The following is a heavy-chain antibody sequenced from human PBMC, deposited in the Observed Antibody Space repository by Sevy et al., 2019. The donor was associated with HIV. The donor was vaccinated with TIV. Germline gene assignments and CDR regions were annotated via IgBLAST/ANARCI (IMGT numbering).Heavy chain of an antibody. D-gene: IGHD2-15*01. Sequence: GGSLILSCAASGFTFSSYAMHWVRHAPGKGLEWVAVISYDGSNKYYADSVKGRFTISRDNSKNTLYLQMNSLRAEDTAVYYCAKFVVSDIVVVVADAFDIWGQGTMVTVSS. CDR1: GFTFSSYA. CDR2: ISYDGSNK. CDR3: AKFVVSDIVVVVADAFDI. V-gene: IGHV3-30-3*02. J-gene: IGHJ3*02.